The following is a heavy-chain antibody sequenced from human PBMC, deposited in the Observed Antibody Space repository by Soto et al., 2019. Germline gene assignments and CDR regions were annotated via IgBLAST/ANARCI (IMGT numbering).Heavy chain of an antibody. Sequence: EVQLVESGGGLVKPGGSLRLSCAASGFTFSSYSMNWVRQAPGKGLEWVSSISSSSSYIYYADSVKGRFTISRDNAKNSLYLQMNSLRAEDTAVYYCASGSRYYYDSSGDYWGQGTLVTVSS. V-gene: IGHV3-21*01. CDR1: GFTFSSYS. CDR2: ISSSSSYI. J-gene: IGHJ4*02. D-gene: IGHD3-22*01. CDR3: ASGSRYYYDSSGDY.